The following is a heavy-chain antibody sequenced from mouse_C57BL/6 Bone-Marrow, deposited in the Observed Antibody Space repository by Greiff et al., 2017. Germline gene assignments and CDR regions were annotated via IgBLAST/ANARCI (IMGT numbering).Heavy chain of an antibody. Sequence: QVQLQQPGAELVKPGASVKLSCKASGYTFTSYWMQWVKQRPGQGLECIGEIDPSDSYSNYNPKFTGKATLTVDTSSSPSYMQLISLTTEDSAVYYCASSVYSNAWFAYWGPGTLVTVSA. D-gene: IGHD2-5*01. V-gene: IGHV1-50*01. J-gene: IGHJ3*01. CDR1: GYTFTSYW. CDR3: ASSVYSNAWFAY. CDR2: IDPSDSYS.